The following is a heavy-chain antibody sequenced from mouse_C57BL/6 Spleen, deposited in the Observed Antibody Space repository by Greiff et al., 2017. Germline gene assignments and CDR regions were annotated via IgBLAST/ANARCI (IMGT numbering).Heavy chain of an antibody. Sequence: EVQLQQSGAELVRPGASVKLSCTASGFNIKDDYMHWVKQRPEQGLEWIGWIDPENGDTEYASKFQGKATITADTSSNTAYLQLSSLTSEDTAVYYCTTLDYYGSHWYFDVWGTGTTVTVSS. CDR1: GFNIKDDY. CDR2: IDPENGDT. CDR3: TTLDYYGSHWYFDV. J-gene: IGHJ1*03. V-gene: IGHV14-4*01. D-gene: IGHD1-1*01.